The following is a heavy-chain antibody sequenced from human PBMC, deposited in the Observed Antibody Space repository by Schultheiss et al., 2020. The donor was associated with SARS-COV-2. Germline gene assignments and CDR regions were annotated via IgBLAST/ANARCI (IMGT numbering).Heavy chain of an antibody. CDR3: ARDTSSWHRADY. CDR1: GFTFSDYY. V-gene: IGHV3-30*14. J-gene: IGHJ4*02. Sequence: GESLKISCAASGFTFSDYYMSWIRQAPGKGLEWVAVVLYDGSKEYYTDSVRGRFTISRDNSRNVLYLQMSSLRVEDTAMYYCARDTSSWHRADYWGQGTLVTVSS. CDR2: VLYDGSKE. D-gene: IGHD6-13*01.